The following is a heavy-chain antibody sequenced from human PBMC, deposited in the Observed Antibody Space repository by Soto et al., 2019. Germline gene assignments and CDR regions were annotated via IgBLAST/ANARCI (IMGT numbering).Heavy chain of an antibody. CDR2: ISGSGGAT. J-gene: IGHJ4*02. CDR3: ARQEYSTTWYLKY. CDR1: GFTFSAYA. D-gene: IGHD6-13*01. Sequence: EVQLLESGGGVVQPGGSLRLSCAASGFTFSAYAMSWVRQAPGKGLEWVSVISGSGGATYYANSVKGRFTISKDNSQNTLYRQMKSLRAEDTAVYYCARQEYSTTWYLKYWGQGTLVTVSS. V-gene: IGHV3-23*01.